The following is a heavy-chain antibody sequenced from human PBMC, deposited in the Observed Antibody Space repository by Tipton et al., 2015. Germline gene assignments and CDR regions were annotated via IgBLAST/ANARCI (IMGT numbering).Heavy chain of an antibody. CDR1: GGSISSSSYF. CDR2: IYYSGST. CDR3: ARHRGLGSSSGGYYYGMDV. D-gene: IGHD3-16*01. Sequence: TLSLTCTVSGGSISSSSYFWGWIRQPPGKGLEWIGNIYYSGSTYYNLSLKSRVTISLDTSKNQFPLSLSSVTAADTAVYYCARHRGLGSSSGGYYYGMDVWGQGTTVTVSS. V-gene: IGHV4-39*01. J-gene: IGHJ6*02.